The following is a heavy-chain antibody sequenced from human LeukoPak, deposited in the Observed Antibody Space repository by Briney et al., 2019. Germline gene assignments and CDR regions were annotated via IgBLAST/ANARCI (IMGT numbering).Heavy chain of an antibody. CDR1: GGSVSSGSYY. CDR2: IYYSGST. V-gene: IGHV4-61*01. CDR3: ARGRSNYYGMDV. Sequence: SETLSLACTVSGGSVSSGSYYWSWIRQPPGKGLEWIGYIYYSGSTNYNPSLKSRVTISVDTSKNQFSLKLSSVTAADTAVYYCARGRSNYYGMDVWGQGTTVTVSS. D-gene: IGHD1-26*01. J-gene: IGHJ6*02.